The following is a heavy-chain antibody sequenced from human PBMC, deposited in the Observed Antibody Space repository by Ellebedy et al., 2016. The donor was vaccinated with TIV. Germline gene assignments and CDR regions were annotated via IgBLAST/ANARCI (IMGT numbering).Heavy chain of an antibody. V-gene: IGHV3-9*01. CDR2: ISWNSGSI. D-gene: IGHD5-12*01. CDR3: AKDMTAVATSTNFDY. Sequence: SLKISXAASGFTFDDYAMHWVRQAPGKGLEWVSGISWNSGSIGYADSVKGRFTISRDNAKNSLYLQMNSLRAEDTALYYCAKDMTAVATSTNFDYWGQGTLVTVSS. CDR1: GFTFDDYA. J-gene: IGHJ4*02.